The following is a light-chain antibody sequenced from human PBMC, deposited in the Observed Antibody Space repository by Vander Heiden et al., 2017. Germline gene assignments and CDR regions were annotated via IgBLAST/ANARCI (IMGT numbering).Light chain of an antibody. CDR1: SSNIGAGYD. CDR2: GNS. V-gene: IGLV1-40*01. Sequence: QSVLTQPPSGSGAQGQRVTIPCTGTSSNIGAGYDVHWYQQLPGTAPKPLIYGNSNRPSGFPDRFSGSKSGTSASQAITGLQAEDEADYYCQSYDSSLSASVVFGGGTKLTVL. CDR3: QSYDSSLSASVV. J-gene: IGLJ2*01.